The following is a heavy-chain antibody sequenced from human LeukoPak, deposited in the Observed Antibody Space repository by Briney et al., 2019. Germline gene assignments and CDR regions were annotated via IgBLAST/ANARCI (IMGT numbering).Heavy chain of an antibody. CDR1: GFTFTTYG. CDR3: ARDPTYYYGSGSNEFDY. V-gene: IGHV3-30*03. J-gene: IGHJ4*02. CDR2: ISYDGSHK. Sequence: GGSLRLSCAASGFTFTTYGMHWVRQAPGKGLEWLAVISYDGSHKYYTDSVKGRFTISRDNSKNTLYLQMDSLRAEDTAMYYCARDPTYYYGSGSNEFDYWGQGTLVTVSS. D-gene: IGHD3-10*01.